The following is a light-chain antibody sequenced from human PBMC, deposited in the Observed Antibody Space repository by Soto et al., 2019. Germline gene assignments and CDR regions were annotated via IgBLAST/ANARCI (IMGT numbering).Light chain of an antibody. CDR2: GDI. CDR1: SSNIGAGYD. Sequence: QSVLTQPPSVSGAPGQRLTISCTGSSSNIGAGYDVHWYQQFPGTAPKLLIFGDINRPSGVPDRFSASKSGTSASLAITGLQAEDEADYYCSSYGGSSNLVFGGGTKLTVL. V-gene: IGLV1-40*01. J-gene: IGLJ2*01. CDR3: SSYGGSSNLV.